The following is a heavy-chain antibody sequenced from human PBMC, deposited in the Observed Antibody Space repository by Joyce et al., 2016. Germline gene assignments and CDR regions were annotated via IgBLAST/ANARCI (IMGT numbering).Heavy chain of an antibody. CDR2: ISHTGIT. V-gene: IGHV4-59*11. D-gene: IGHD1-26*01. Sequence: QVQLQESGPGQAKPSETLSLVCTVSGDSINDHYWTWIRQAPEKGLEWIGYISHTGITRYNPSLKGRVTISVDTANNHFSLNLTSAHAADTAIYFCARDVIVGPSERIFDSWGQGTLVTVSS. J-gene: IGHJ5*01. CDR3: ARDVIVGPSERIFDS. CDR1: GDSINDHY.